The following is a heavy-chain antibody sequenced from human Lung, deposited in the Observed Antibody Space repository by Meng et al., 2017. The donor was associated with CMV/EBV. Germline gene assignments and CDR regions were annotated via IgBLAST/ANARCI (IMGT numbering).Heavy chain of an antibody. J-gene: IGHJ6*02. V-gene: IGHV1-18*01. CDR1: GYTFTSYG. Sequence: ASVKVSCKASGYTFTSYGTSWVRQAPGQGLKWMGWISTYNSNTNYAQTFRGRITLTADTSTRTVYLDLRSLRSDDTAVYYGARDRTRDIVLPHYYYYDMDVWGQGXTVTVSS. CDR3: ARDRTRDIVLPHYYYYDMDV. D-gene: IGHD2-15*01. CDR2: ISTYNSNT.